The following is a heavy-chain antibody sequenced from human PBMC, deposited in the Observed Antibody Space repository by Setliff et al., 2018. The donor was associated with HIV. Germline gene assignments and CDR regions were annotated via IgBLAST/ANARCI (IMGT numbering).Heavy chain of an antibody. J-gene: IGHJ4*02. D-gene: IGHD6-19*01. V-gene: IGHV1-8*02. CDR3: AKVGGPYDIGWYHGLDY. CDR1: GYTFTSYD. Sequence: ASVKVSCKASGYTFTSYDINWVRQATGQGLEWMGWMNPNSGNTGYEQKFQGRVTMTRNTSISTAYMELSSLRSEDTAMYFCAKVGGPYDIGWYHGLDYWGQGTLVTVS. CDR2: MNPNSGNT.